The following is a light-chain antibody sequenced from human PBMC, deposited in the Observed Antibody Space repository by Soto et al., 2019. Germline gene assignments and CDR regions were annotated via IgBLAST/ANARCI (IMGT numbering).Light chain of an antibody. J-gene: IGKJ4*01. CDR2: DVS. CDR1: HSVSNF. V-gene: IGKV3-11*01. CDR3: QQRDSWPLT. Sequence: EVVLTQSPVTLSLSPGERATLSSRASHSVSNFLAWYQHKPGQAPRLLIYDVSNRATGIPARFTGSGSGTDFTLTISSLEPEDFAVYYCQQRDSWPLTFGGGTKVEIK.